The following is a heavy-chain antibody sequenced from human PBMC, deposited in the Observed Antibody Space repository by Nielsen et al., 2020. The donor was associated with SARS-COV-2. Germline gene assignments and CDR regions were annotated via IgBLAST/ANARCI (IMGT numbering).Heavy chain of an antibody. J-gene: IGHJ4*02. CDR1: GFTFSNAW. CDR3: TTGPAPRGFGY. CDR2: IKSRPDGGTT. V-gene: IGHV3-15*01. Sequence: GESLKISCVVSGFTFSNAWMSWVRQAPGKGLEWVGRIKSRPDGGTTDFAAPVKDRFTISRDDSKNTLYLQMNSLKTEDTAFYHCTTGPAPRGFGYWGQGTLVTVSS. D-gene: IGHD3-10*01.